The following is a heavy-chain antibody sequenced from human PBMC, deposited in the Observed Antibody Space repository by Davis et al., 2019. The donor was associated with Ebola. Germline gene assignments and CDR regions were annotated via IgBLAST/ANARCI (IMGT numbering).Heavy chain of an antibody. D-gene: IGHD3-16*01. V-gene: IGHV3-33*03. CDR1: GFSFDAYA. Sequence: GESLKISCEASGFSFDAYAMHWVRQAPGKGLEWVSSIWYEGTDGNYADSVRGRFIISRDDSKNTLYLQMNSLRVEDTALYYYAKLRSHDYTDSSDDFYLDLWGRGTLVTVSS. J-gene: IGHJ2*01. CDR3: AKLRSHDYTDSSDDFYLDL. CDR2: IWYEGTDG.